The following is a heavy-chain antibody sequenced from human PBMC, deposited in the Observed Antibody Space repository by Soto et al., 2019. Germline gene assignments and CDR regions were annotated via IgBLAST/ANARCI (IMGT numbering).Heavy chain of an antibody. CDR3: ATTYYYVSGSYPHWDYYYGMDV. CDR1: GYSFTSYW. CDR2: IYPGDSDT. V-gene: IGHV5-51*01. Sequence: GESLKISCKGSGYSFTSYWIGWVRQMPGKGLEWMGIIYPGDSDTRYSPSFQGQVTISADKSISTAYLQWSSLKASDTAMYYCATTYYYVSGSYPHWDYYYGMDVWGQGTTVTVSS. D-gene: IGHD3-10*01. J-gene: IGHJ6*02.